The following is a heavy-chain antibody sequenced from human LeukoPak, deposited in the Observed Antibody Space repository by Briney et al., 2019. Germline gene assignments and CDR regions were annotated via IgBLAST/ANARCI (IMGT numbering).Heavy chain of an antibody. V-gene: IGHV4-34*01. CDR1: GGSFSGYY. CDR2: INHSGST. D-gene: IGHD3-9*01. J-gene: IGHJ5*02. CDR3: ARGLRILTGYPRNRNWFDP. Sequence: PSETLSLTCAVYGGSFSGYYWSWIRQPPGKGLEWIGEINHSGSTKYNPSLKRRVTISVDTSNNQFSLKLSSVTAADAAVYYGARGLRILTGYPRNRNWFDPWGQGTLVTVSS.